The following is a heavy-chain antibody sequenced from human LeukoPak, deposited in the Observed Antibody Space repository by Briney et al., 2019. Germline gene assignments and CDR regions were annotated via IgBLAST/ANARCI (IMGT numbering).Heavy chain of an antibody. J-gene: IGHJ4*02. D-gene: IGHD2-2*01. CDR1: GRPLGKQC. CDR2: INWSGGST. V-gene: IGHV3-20*04. Sequence: LTRTAAGRPLGKQCMSWVRQVHWKELEWVSGINWSGGSTGYADPLRGRFTISRDNAKNSLYLQMDSLRAEDTALYYCARAPITSPFYFDYWGQGTLVSVSS. CDR3: ARAPITSPFYFDY.